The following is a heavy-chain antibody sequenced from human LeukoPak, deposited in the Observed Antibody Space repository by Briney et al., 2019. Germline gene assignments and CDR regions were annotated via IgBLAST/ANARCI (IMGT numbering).Heavy chain of an antibody. CDR2: ISTSVST. CDR1: GRSISTYD. Sequence: SETLSLTCTVSGRSISTYDWSWLRQPAGKGLEWIGRISTSVSTDYNTSLRSRVTVSVDTSKNHFSLKLSSVTAADTAVYFCARETSPRPPNNAFDMWGQGTMVTVSS. J-gene: IGHJ3*02. CDR3: ARETSPRPPNNAFDM. V-gene: IGHV4-4*07. D-gene: IGHD2-8*01.